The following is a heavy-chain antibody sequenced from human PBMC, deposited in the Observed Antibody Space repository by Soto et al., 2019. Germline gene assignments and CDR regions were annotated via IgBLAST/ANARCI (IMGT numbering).Heavy chain of an antibody. J-gene: IGHJ4*02. Sequence: SETLSLTCAVSGGSISSGGYSWSWIRQPPGKGLEWIGYIYHSGSTYYNPSLKSRVTISVDRSKNQFSLKLSSVTAADTAVYYFERDPSGISLRSYYFDYWGQGTLVNVSS. V-gene: IGHV4-30-2*01. D-gene: IGHD4-17*01. CDR3: ERDPSGISLRSYYFDY. CDR2: IYHSGST. CDR1: GGSISSGGYS.